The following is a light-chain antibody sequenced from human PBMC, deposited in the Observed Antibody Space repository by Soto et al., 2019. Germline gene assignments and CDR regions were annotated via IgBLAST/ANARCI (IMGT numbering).Light chain of an antibody. Sequence: EIVMTQSPATLSVSPGERATLSCSASQSVSRNLAWYRQKPGQAPRLLIYGASTRATATPARFSGSGSGTEFTLTISSLQSEDFAAYYCQRYNGWSYTFGQGTKVDIK. CDR3: QRYNGWSYT. J-gene: IGKJ2*01. CDR1: QSVSRN. CDR2: GAS. V-gene: IGKV3-15*01.